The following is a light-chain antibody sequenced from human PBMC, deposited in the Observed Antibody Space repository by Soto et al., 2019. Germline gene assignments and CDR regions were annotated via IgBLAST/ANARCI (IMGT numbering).Light chain of an antibody. CDR3: QSYDSSLSGVV. Sequence: QPVLTQPPSVSGAPGQRVTIPCTGSSSNIGAGYEVHWYQQVPGTAPKLLIYANSNRPSGVPDRFSVSKSGTSASLAITGLQAEDEADYYCQSYDSSLSGVVFGGGTKLTVL. CDR2: ANS. V-gene: IGLV1-40*01. J-gene: IGLJ2*01. CDR1: SSNIGAGYE.